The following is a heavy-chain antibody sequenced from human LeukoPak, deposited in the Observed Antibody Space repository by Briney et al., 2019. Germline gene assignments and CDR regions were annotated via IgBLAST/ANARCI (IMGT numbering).Heavy chain of an antibody. V-gene: IGHV1-18*01. CDR3: AMGAYYDFWSSYYPGRFGMDV. Sequence: ASVKVSCKASGYTFTSYGISWVRQAPGQGLEWMGWISAYNGNTNYAQKLQGRVTMTTDTSTSTAYMELRSLRSDDTAVYYCAMGAYYDFWSSYYPGRFGMDVWGQGTTVTVSS. D-gene: IGHD3-3*01. J-gene: IGHJ6*02. CDR2: ISAYNGNT. CDR1: GYTFTSYG.